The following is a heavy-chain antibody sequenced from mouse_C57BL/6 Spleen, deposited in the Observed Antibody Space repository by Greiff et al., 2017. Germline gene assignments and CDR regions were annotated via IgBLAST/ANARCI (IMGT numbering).Heavy chain of an antibody. Sequence: VQLQQSGTVLARPGASVKMSCKTSGYTFTSYWMHWVKQRPGQGLEWIGAIYPGNSDTSYNQKFKGKAKLTAVTSASTSYMELSSLTNEDSSVYYSTKEWYSNPFAYWGQGTLVTVSA. CDR2: IYPGNSDT. V-gene: IGHV1-5*01. D-gene: IGHD2-5*01. CDR1: GYTFTSYW. J-gene: IGHJ3*01. CDR3: TKEWYSNPFAY.